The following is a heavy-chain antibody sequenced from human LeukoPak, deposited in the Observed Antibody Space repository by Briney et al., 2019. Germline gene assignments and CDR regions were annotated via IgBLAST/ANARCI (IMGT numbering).Heavy chain of an antibody. CDR1: GFTFSSYD. CDR2: ISRSGST. CDR3: AKGGYFAFDI. V-gene: IGHV3-23*01. D-gene: IGHD2-2*03. J-gene: IGHJ3*02. Sequence: GGSLRLSCAASGFTFSSYDMQWVRQAPGKGPEWVSGISRSGSTYYRDSVKGRFTISRDNYKNTLYLQMNSLRAEDTAVYYCAKGGYFAFDIWGQGTMVTVSS.